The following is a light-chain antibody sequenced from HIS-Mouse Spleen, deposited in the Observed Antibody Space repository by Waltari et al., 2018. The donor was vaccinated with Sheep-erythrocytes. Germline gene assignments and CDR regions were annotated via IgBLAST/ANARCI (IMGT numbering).Light chain of an antibody. CDR1: SSDVGSYNL. CDR3: CSYAGSSTPWV. V-gene: IGLV2-23*01. Sequence: QSALTQPASVSGSPGQSITISCTGTSSDVGSYNLVSWYQQHPGKAPKLMIYEGSKRPSGVSNRFSGSTSCNTASLTISGLQAEDEADYYCCSYAGSSTPWVFGGGTKLTVL. CDR2: EGS. J-gene: IGLJ3*02.